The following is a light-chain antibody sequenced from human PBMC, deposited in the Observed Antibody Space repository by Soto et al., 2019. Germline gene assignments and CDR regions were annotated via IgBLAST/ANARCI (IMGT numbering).Light chain of an antibody. CDR2: DVS. CDR3: SSYTSSSIPYV. CDR1: SSDVGGYNY. J-gene: IGLJ1*01. V-gene: IGLV2-14*01. Sequence: LTQPASVSGSPGQSITISCTGTSSDVGGYNYVSWYQQHPGKAPKLMIYDVSNRPSGVSNRFSGSKSGNTASLTISGLQAEDEADYYCSSYTSSSIPYVFGTGTKVTVL.